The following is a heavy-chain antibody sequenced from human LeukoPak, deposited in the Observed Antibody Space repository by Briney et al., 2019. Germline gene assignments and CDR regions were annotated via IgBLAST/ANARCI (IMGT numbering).Heavy chain of an antibody. J-gene: IGHJ4*02. CDR1: GYTFTSYG. Sequence: ASVKVSCKASGYTFTSYGISWVRQAPGQGLEWMGWISAYNGNTNYAQKLQGRVTMTTDTSTSTAYMELRSLGSDDTAVYYCARDGLWFGELLYLDYWGQGTLVTVSS. V-gene: IGHV1-18*01. D-gene: IGHD3-10*01. CDR2: ISAYNGNT. CDR3: ARDGLWFGELLYLDY.